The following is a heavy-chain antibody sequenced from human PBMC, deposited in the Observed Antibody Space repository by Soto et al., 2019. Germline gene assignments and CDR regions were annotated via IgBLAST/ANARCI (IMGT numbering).Heavy chain of an antibody. D-gene: IGHD2-2*01. CDR3: ARDCSSTSCYAYP. V-gene: IGHV1-69*08. CDR2: IIPILGIA. J-gene: IGHJ5*02. CDR1: GGTFSSYT. Sequence: QVQLVQSGAEVKKPGSSVKVSCKASGGTFSSYTISWVRQAPGQGLEWMGRIIPILGIANYAQKFQGRVTITADKSTSTANMELSSVRSEDTAVYYCARDCSSTSCYAYPWGQGTLVTVSS.